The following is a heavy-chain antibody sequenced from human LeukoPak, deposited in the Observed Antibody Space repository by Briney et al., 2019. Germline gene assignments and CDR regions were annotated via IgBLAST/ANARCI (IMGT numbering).Heavy chain of an antibody. D-gene: IGHD6-19*01. Sequence: SETLSLTCTLSVDSIRGYYWSWIRHPPGVGLQWIGNIYSGGSANYNPSLKSRVTISVDTSKNHFSLKMTSMTAADTAVYYCARLAGGSGLDYWGQGTLVTVSS. CDR1: VDSIRGYY. CDR3: ARLAGGSGLDY. J-gene: IGHJ4*02. V-gene: IGHV4-59*01. CDR2: IYSGGSA.